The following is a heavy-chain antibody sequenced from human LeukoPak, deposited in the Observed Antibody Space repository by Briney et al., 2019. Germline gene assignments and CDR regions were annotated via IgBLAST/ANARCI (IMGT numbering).Heavy chain of an antibody. CDR2: INPSGGST. J-gene: IGHJ6*03. Sequence: ASVKVSCKASGYTFTSYYMHWVRHAPGQGLELMGIINPSGGSTSYAQKFQGRVTMTRDTSTSTVYMELSSLRSEDTAVYYCARGLQLWPDYYYYYMDVWGKGTTVTVSS. CDR3: ARGLQLWPDYYYYYMDV. V-gene: IGHV1-46*01. D-gene: IGHD5-18*01. CDR1: GYTFTSYY.